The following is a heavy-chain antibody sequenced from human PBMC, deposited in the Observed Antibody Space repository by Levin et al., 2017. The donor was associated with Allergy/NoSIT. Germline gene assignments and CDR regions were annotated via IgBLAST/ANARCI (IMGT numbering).Heavy chain of an antibody. CDR1: VDSVSSHIAS. CDR3: AKEGGGSILHY. CDR2: TYYRSKWYN. J-gene: IGHJ4*02. Sequence: SQTLSLTCAISVDSVSSHIASCNWIRQSPSRGLEWLGRTYYRSKWYNDYAVSVKSRITINSDTSTNQFSLQLNSVTPEDTAVYYCAKEGGGSILHYWGQGTLVTVSS. V-gene: IGHV6-1*01. D-gene: IGHD3-16*01.